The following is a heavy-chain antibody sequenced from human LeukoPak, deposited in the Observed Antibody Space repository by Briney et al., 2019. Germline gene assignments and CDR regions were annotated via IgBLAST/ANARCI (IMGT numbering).Heavy chain of an antibody. V-gene: IGHV3-21*01. CDR2: ISSSSSYI. CDR3: ARDRRFDP. Sequence: GGDLRLSCLGFGFTFSIHSMNWVRQGTGEGLEWVSSISSSSSYIYYADSVKGRFTISRDNAKNSLYLQMNSLRAEDTAVYYCARDRRFDPWGQGTLVTVSS. J-gene: IGHJ5*02. CDR1: GFTFSIHS.